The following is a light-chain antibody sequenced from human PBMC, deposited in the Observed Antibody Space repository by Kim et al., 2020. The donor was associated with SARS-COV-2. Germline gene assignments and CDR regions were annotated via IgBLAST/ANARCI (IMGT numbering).Light chain of an antibody. CDR2: NNN. CDR3: ATWDDSLSGPE. Sequence: QSVLTQPPSASGTPGQRVTISCSGSSSNIGSNYVYWYQQLPGTAPKLLIYNNNQRPSGVPDRFSGSKSGTSASLAISGLRSEDEADYYCATWDDSLSGPEFGGGTKLTVL. J-gene: IGLJ2*01. CDR1: SSNIGSNY. V-gene: IGLV1-47*02.